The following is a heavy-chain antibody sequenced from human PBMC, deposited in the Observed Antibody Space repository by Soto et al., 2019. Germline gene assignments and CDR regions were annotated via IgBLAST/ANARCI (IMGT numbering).Heavy chain of an antibody. CDR1: GGTFSSYA. CDR2: IIPIFSTA. V-gene: IGHV1-69*13. Sequence: ASVKVSCKASGGTFSSYAISWVRQAPGQGLEWVGGIIPIFSTANYAQKFQGRVTITADESTSTAYMELSSLRSEDTAVYYCARVTAFCSSTSCANYYYGMDVWGQGTTVTVS. CDR3: ARVTAFCSSTSCANYYYGMDV. J-gene: IGHJ6*02. D-gene: IGHD2-2*01.